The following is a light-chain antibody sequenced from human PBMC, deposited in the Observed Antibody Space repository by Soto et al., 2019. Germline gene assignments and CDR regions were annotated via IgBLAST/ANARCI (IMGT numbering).Light chain of an antibody. V-gene: IGLV6-57*01. CDR2: DDN. CDR3: QSYDSSNLWV. CDR1: SGSIASNY. J-gene: IGLJ3*02. Sequence: NFMLTQPHSVSASPGKTVTISCTRSSGSIASNYVQWYQQRPGSSPTTVIYDDNQRPSGVPDRFSGSIDSSSNSASLTISGLKTEDEADYYCQSYDSSNLWVFGGGTKVTVL.